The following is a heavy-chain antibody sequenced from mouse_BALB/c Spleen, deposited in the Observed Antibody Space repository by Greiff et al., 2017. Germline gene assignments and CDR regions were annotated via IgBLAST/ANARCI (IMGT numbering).Heavy chain of an antibody. CDR1: GFNIKDTY. J-gene: IGHJ2*01. Sequence: VQLKQSGAELVKPGASVKLSCTASGFNIKDTYMHWVKQRPEQGLEWIGRIGPANGNTKYDPKFQGKATITADTSSNTAYLQLSSLRSRATAVYYCARAGLGWLLVYWGQGTTLTVSS. CDR2: IGPANGNT. V-gene: IGHV14-3*02. CDR3: ARAGLGWLLVY. D-gene: IGHD2-3*01.